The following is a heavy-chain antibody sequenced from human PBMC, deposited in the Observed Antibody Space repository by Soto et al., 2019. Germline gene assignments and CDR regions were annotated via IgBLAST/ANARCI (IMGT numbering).Heavy chain of an antibody. CDR2: IYWDDDK. CDR1: GLSLSTSGVG. D-gene: IGHD3-3*01. J-gene: IGHJ5*02. Sequence: QITLKESGPTLVKPTQTLTLTCTFSGLSLSTSGVGVGWIRQPPGTALEWLALIYWDDDKRYTPSLRSRLTNTNDTSKNQVVRTKPHMDPVDTATYYGAHRPRQYYECWRWSWFDPWGKGTLFTFS. V-gene: IGHV2-5*02. CDR3: AHRPRQYYECWRWSWFDP.